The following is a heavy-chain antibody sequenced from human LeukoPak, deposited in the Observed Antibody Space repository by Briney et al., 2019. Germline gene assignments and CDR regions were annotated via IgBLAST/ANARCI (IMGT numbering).Heavy chain of an antibody. D-gene: IGHD6-19*01. V-gene: IGHV3-23*01. Sequence: GGSLRLSCAASGFTFSSYAMSWVRQAPGKRLEWVSVISGSGGSTYYADSVKGRFTISRDNSKNTLYLQMNSLRAEDTAVYYCAKPLSIAVAGKGPMDVWGKGTTVTVSS. CDR3: AKPLSIAVAGKGPMDV. CDR1: GFTFSSYA. J-gene: IGHJ6*04. CDR2: ISGSGGST.